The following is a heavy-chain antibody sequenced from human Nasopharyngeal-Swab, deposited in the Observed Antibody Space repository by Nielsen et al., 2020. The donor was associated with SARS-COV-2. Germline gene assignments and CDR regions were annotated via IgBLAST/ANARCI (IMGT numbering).Heavy chain of an antibody. Sequence: SETLSLTCTVSGGSISSYYWSWIRQPPGKGVEWIGYIYYSGSTNYNPSLKSRVTISVDTSKNQFSLKLSSVTAADTAVYYCARAPPYYYDSSGYFDYWGQGTLVTVSS. CDR1: GGSISSYY. J-gene: IGHJ4*02. CDR3: ARAPPYYYDSSGYFDY. V-gene: IGHV4-59*01. D-gene: IGHD3-22*01. CDR2: IYYSGST.